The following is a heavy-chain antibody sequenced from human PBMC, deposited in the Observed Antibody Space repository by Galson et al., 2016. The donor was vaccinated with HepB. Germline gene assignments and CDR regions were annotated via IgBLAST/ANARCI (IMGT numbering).Heavy chain of an antibody. CDR1: GYSFSNYW. CDR2: VNPGDSDT. Sequence: QSGADVKKPGQSLRISCKGSGYSFSNYWIGWVRQMPGKGLEWMGIVNPGDSDTRYSPSFQGQVTISADESISTAYLQWNSLKASDTAIYYCARETMLGAASAHYYMGVWGQGTTVTVSS. CDR3: ARETMLGAASAHYYMGV. V-gene: IGHV5-51*01. D-gene: IGHD3-10*02. J-gene: IGHJ6*03.